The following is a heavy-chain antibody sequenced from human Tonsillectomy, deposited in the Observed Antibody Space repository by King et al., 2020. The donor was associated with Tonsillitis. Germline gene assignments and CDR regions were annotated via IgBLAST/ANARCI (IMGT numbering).Heavy chain of an antibody. V-gene: IGHV2-70*11. CDR2: IDWGDDK. J-gene: IGHJ5*02. Sequence: VTLKESGPALVKPTQTLTLTCTFSGFSLSTSGMCVSWIRQPPGKALEWLARIDWGDDKYYSTSLKTRLTISKDTSKNQVVLTMTNMDPVDTATYYCARMGPLYSSHNWFDPWGQGTLVTVSS. D-gene: IGHD6-13*01. CDR1: GFSLSTSGMC. CDR3: ARMGPLYSSHNWFDP.